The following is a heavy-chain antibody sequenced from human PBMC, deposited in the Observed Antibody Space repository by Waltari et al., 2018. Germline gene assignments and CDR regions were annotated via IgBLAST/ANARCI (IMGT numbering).Heavy chain of an antibody. D-gene: IGHD3-3*01. CDR1: GYTFTSYA. Sequence: QVQLVQSGAEVKQPGASVKVSCRASGYTFTSYAIHLCRQATGQGLEWMGWMNPNSGNTGYAQKFQGRVTMTRNTSISTAYMELSSLRSEDTAVYYCARVSAYYYYGMDVWGQGTTVTVSS. CDR2: MNPNSGNT. CDR3: ARVSAYYYYGMDV. V-gene: IGHV1-8*02. J-gene: IGHJ6*02.